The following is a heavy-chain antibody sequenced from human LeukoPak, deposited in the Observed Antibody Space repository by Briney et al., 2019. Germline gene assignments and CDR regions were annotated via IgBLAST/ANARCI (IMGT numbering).Heavy chain of an antibody. CDR1: GFTFNSYT. CDR3: ARSGRNSDAFDI. J-gene: IGHJ3*02. Sequence: PGGSLRLSCAAPGFTFNSYTMHWVRQAPGKGLEWVAVIWHDGRNKYYADSVKGRFTISRDNSKNTLYLQMNSLRAEDTTVYYCARSGRNSDAFDIWGQGTMVTVSS. CDR2: IWHDGRNK. D-gene: IGHD1-26*01. V-gene: IGHV3-33*08.